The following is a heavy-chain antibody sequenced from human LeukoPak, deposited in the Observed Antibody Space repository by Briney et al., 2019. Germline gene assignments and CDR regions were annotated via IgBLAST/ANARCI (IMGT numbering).Heavy chain of an antibody. J-gene: IGHJ4*02. V-gene: IGHV3-11*04. CDR1: GFTFSDYY. D-gene: IGHD6-19*01. Sequence: GGSLRLSCAASGFTFSDYYMSWIRQAPGKGLEWVSYISSSGSTIYYADSVKGQFTISRDNAKNSLYLQMNSLRAEDTAVYYCARGSVSSGWYPYYFDYWGQGTLVTVSS. CDR3: ARGSVSSGWYPYYFDY. CDR2: ISSSGSTI.